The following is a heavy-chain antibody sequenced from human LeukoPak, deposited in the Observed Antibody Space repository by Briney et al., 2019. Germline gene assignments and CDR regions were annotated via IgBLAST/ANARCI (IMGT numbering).Heavy chain of an antibody. D-gene: IGHD6-25*01. V-gene: IGHV4-4*07. CDR3: ASLAGIVADNWFDP. CDR2: IYTSGST. Sequence: SETLSLTCTVSGGSISSYYWSWIRQPAGKGLEWIGRIYTSGSTNYNPSLKSRVTMSVDTSKNQFSLKLSSVTAADTAVYYCASLAGIVADNWFDPWGQGTLVTVSS. CDR1: GGSISSYY. J-gene: IGHJ5*02.